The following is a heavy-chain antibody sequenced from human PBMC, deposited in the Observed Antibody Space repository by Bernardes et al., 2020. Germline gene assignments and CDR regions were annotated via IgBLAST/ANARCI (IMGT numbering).Heavy chain of an antibody. CDR1: GGSFSGYY. J-gene: IGHJ6*04. V-gene: IGHV4-34*01. CDR2: INHSGST. Sequence: SETLSLTCAVYGGSFSGYYWSWIRQPPGKGLEWIGEINHSGSTNYNPSLKSRVTISVDTSKNQFSPKLSSVTAADTAVYYCARQDYYGSGSYYRPPLYYYYGMDVWGKGTTVTVSS. D-gene: IGHD3-10*01. CDR3: ARQDYYGSGSYYRPPLYYYYGMDV.